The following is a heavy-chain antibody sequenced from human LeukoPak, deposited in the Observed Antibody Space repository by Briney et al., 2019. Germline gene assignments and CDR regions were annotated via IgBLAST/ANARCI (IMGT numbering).Heavy chain of an antibody. CDR3: TTGGTSGPGYY. CDR1: GFTFSSYA. V-gene: IGHV3-23*01. D-gene: IGHD1-7*01. CDR2: ISDTSGTT. J-gene: IGHJ4*02. Sequence: PGGSLRLSCAASGFTFSSYAMSWVRQAPGKGLEWVSAISDTSGTTYYADSVRGRFTISRDNSKNTLYLQMNSLQTEDTAVYYCTTGGTSGPGYYWGQGTLVTVSS.